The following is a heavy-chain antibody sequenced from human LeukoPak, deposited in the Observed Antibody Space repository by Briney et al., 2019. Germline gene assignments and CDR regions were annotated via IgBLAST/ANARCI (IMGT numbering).Heavy chain of an antibody. CDR2: ITYSGGTT. Sequence: PGGSLRLSCAASAFTFSYYAMNWVRQAPGKGLEWVSGITYSGGTTYYADSVKGRFTISRDNSKDTPYLQMNSLRAEDTAIYYCEKSLAWGLRGMGASYIRGQGTMVTVSS. CDR1: AFTFSYYA. J-gene: IGHJ3*02. V-gene: IGHV3-23*01. D-gene: IGHD1-26*01. CDR3: EKSLAWGLRGMGASYI.